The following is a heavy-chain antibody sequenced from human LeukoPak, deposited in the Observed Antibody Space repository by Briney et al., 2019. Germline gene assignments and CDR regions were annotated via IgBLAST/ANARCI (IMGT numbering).Heavy chain of an antibody. CDR1: GGSISSGDYY. V-gene: IGHV4-30-4*08. J-gene: IGHJ3*02. Sequence: SETLSLTCTVSGGSISSGDYYWSWIRQPPGKGLEWIGYIYYSGSTYYNPSLKSRVTISVDTSKSQFSLKLSSVTAADTAVYYCARGRSSGWDDAFDIWGQGTMVTVSS. D-gene: IGHD6-19*01. CDR3: ARGRSSGWDDAFDI. CDR2: IYYSGST.